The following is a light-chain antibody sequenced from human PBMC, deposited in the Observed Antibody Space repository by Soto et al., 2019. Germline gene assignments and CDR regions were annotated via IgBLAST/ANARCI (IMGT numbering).Light chain of an antibody. Sequence: IVMTQTPLSLSVIPGQPASISCKSSQSLVHTDRKTYLSWYLQKPGQSPQLLIYEVSTRFSGVPDRFSRSGSGTDFTLKITRVEADDVGVYSCMQSLQLPPTFGPGTRVDIK. CDR1: QSLVHTDRKTY. J-gene: IGKJ3*01. CDR3: MQSLQLPPT. CDR2: EVS. V-gene: IGKV2D-29*02.